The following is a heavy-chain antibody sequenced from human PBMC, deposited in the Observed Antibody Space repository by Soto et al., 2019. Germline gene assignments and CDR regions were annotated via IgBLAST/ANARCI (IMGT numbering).Heavy chain of an antibody. Sequence: SETLSLTCGVYGGSFSGYYYNWIRQPPGKGLEWIGEINHSGSTSYSPSLKSRVTISVDTAKKQFSLKMTYVTAADMAVYYCARVKLAGRGGFDYWGLGTLVTV. D-gene: IGHD2-15*01. CDR2: INHSGST. J-gene: IGHJ4*02. V-gene: IGHV4-34*01. CDR1: GGSFSGYY. CDR3: ARVKLAGRGGFDY.